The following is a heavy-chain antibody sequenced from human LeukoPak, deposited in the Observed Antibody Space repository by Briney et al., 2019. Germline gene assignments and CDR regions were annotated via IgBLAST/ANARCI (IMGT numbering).Heavy chain of an antibody. CDR3: AREHSNSSMVTAISDAFDI. J-gene: IGHJ3*02. CDR2: IYYSGST. Sequence: PSETLSLTCTVSGGSISSYYWSWIRQPPGKGLEGIGYIYYSGSTNYNPSLKSRVTISVDTSKNQFSLKLSSMTAADTAVYYCAREHSNSSMVTAISDAFDISGQGTMVTVSS. V-gene: IGHV4-59*01. CDR1: GGSISSYY. D-gene: IGHD2-21*02.